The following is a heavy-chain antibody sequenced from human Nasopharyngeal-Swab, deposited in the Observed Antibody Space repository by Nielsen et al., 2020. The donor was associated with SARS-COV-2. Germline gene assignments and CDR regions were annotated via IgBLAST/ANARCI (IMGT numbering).Heavy chain of an antibody. D-gene: IGHD2/OR15-2a*01. Sequence: GGSLRLSGGGSGTTFTYAWMSWVGQAPGKGPEGGGRILSKKDGQQTDYAAPVKGRFTISRDDRKNTLYLEMSSLRIEDTGTYYCITDQEYFDGGGMRADFWGQGTLVTVSS. V-gene: IGHV3-15*01. CDR2: ILSKKDGQQT. J-gene: IGHJ4*02. CDR1: GTTFTYAW. CDR3: ITDQEYFDGGGMRADF.